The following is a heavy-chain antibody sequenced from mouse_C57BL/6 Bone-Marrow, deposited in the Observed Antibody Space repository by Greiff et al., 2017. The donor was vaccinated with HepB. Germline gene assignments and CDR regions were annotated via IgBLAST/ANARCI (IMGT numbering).Heavy chain of an antibody. CDR3: ASDQITTVGAMDY. Sequence: VKLVESGPGLVAPSQSLSITCTVSGFSLTSYGVDWVRQSPGKGLEWLGVIWGVGSTNYNSALKSRLSISKDNSKSQVFLKMNSLQTDDTAMYYCASDQITTVGAMDYWGQGTSVTVSS. J-gene: IGHJ4*01. CDR2: IWGVGST. V-gene: IGHV2-6*01. CDR1: GFSLTSYG. D-gene: IGHD1-1*01.